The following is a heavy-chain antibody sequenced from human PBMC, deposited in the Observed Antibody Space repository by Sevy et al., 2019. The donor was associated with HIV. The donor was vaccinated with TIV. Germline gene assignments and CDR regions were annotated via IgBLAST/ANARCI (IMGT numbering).Heavy chain of an antibody. J-gene: IGHJ4*02. CDR1: GYSFTSYW. D-gene: IGHD1-26*01. CDR2: IDPSDSYT. CDR3: AGHGSWDYFDY. Sequence: GESLKISCKGSGYSFTSYWISWVRQMPGKGLEWMGRIDPSDSYTNYSPSFQGHVTISADKSISTAYLQLSGLSASDTAMFYWAGHGSWDYFDYWGQGTLVTVSS. V-gene: IGHV5-10-1*01.